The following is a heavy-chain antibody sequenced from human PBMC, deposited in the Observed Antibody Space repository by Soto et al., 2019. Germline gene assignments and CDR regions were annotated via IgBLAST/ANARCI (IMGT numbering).Heavy chain of an antibody. CDR3: ARGQRFSDRFET. V-gene: IGHV4-4*07. CDR1: GGTISGYY. J-gene: IGHJ5*02. CDR2: IYSSGNT. Sequence: SETLSLTCSVSGGTISGYYWTWIRQPAWKGLEWVGRIYSSGNTNYNPSLQSPVTMSLDTSNNQFALRLTYVNAADTDVYYCARGQRFSDRFETWGQGTWVTVSS. D-gene: IGHD2-2*01.